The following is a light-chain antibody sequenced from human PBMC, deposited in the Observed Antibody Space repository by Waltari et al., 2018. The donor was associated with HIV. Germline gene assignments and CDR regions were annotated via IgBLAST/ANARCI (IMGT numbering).Light chain of an antibody. Sequence: SYELTQPPSVSVSPGQTASITCSGDKLGDKYACWYQQKPGQSPVLVIYHDNIRPSGVPWRFSGSNSGNTSTLTIRGTQAVDVADYYCQAWNSSHVVVGGGTKLTVL. CDR3: QAWNSSHVV. V-gene: IGLV3-1*01. CDR2: HDN. CDR1: KLGDKY. J-gene: IGLJ2*01.